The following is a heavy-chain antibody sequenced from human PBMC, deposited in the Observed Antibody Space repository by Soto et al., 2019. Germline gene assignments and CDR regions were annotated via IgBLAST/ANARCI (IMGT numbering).Heavy chain of an antibody. CDR3: ARGADDSYADY. Sequence: EVQLVESGGGLIQPGGSLRLSCAASGFTVSSNYMSWVRQAPGKGLEWVSVIYSGGRTYYADSVKGRFTISRDNSKNTLYLQMNSFRVEDTAVYYCARGADDSYADYWGQGTLVTVSS. CDR2: IYSGGRT. J-gene: IGHJ4*02. D-gene: IGHD3-16*01. V-gene: IGHV3-53*01. CDR1: GFTVSSNY.